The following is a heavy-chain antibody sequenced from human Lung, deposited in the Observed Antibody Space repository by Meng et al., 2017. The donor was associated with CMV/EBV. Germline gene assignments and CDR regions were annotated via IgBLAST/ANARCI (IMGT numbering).Heavy chain of an antibody. CDR1: GFTFSSYA. Sequence: GGSLRLXCAASGFTFSSYAMHWVRQAPGKGLEWVAVISYDGSNKYYADSVKGRFTISRDNSKNTLYLQMNSLRAEDTAVYYCARDWNVVVPAATYYYYGMDVWGQGXRSPSP. J-gene: IGHJ6*02. D-gene: IGHD2-2*01. CDR3: ARDWNVVVPAATYYYYGMDV. CDR2: ISYDGSNK. V-gene: IGHV3-30-3*01.